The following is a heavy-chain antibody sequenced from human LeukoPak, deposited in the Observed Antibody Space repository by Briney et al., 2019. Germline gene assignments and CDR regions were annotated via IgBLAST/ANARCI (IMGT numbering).Heavy chain of an antibody. CDR3: AREYSSFDAFDI. V-gene: IGHV4-59*11. CDR2: IYYSGST. J-gene: IGHJ3*02. Sequence: PSETLSLTCTVSGGSISSHYWSWIRQPPGKGLEWIGYIYYSGSTNYNPSLKSRVTISVDTSKNQFSLKLSSVTAADTAVYYCAREYSSFDAFDIWGQGTMVTVSS. D-gene: IGHD6-6*01. CDR1: GGSISSHY.